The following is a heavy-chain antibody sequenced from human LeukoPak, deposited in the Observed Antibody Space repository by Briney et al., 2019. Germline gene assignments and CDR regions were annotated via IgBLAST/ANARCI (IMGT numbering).Heavy chain of an antibody. CDR1: GFTFSDYA. V-gene: IGHV3-23*01. J-gene: IGHJ4*02. CDR2: ISGSGGST. Sequence: GGSLRLSCAASGFTFSDYAMSWVRQAPGKGLEWVSAISGSGGSTYYADSVKGRFTISRDNSKNTLYLQMNSLRAEDTAVYYCAKIASVQHYYDSSGYYYYWGQGTLVTVSS. D-gene: IGHD3-22*01. CDR3: AKIASVQHYYDSSGYYYY.